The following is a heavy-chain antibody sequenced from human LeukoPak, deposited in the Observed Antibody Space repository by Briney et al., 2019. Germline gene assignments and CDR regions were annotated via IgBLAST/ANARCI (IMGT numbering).Heavy chain of an antibody. J-gene: IGHJ3*01. Sequence: LGGSLRLSCAASGFAFSSCWMHWVRQAPGEGLVWVSRINTDGSTTNYADSVKGRFTISRDNAKKTLYLQMNSLRAEDTAVYYCTSIVGGYYPPVEGFDLWGQGTMVTVSS. CDR1: GFAFSSCW. CDR2: INTDGSTT. D-gene: IGHD3-22*01. V-gene: IGHV3-74*01. CDR3: TSIVGGYYPPVEGFDL.